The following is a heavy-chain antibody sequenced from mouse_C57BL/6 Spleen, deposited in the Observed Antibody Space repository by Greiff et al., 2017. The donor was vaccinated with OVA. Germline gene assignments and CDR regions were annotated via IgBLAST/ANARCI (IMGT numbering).Heavy chain of an antibody. CDR1: GYSITSGYY. Sequence: DVQLQESGPGLVKPSQSLSLTCSVTGYSITSGYYWNWIRQFPGNKLEWMGYISYDGSNNYNPSLKNRISITRDTSKNQFFLKLNSVTTEDTATYYGARDPNWDVGYFDVWGTGTTVTVSA. CDR2: ISYDGSN. V-gene: IGHV3-6*01. CDR3: ARDPNWDVGYFDV. D-gene: IGHD4-1*02. J-gene: IGHJ1*03.